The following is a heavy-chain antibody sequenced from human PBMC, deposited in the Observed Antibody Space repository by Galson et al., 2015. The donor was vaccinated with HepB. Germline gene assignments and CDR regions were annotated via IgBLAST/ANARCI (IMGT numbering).Heavy chain of an antibody. Sequence: SLRLSCAASGFTFSSYWMNWVRQAPGKGLEWVANIKQDGSESWYVDSVKGRFTISRDNAKNSLYLQMNSLRAEDTAVYYCARDVAVAVVGSFDIWGQGTMVTVSS. V-gene: IGHV3-7*01. CDR1: GFTFSSYW. D-gene: IGHD6-19*01. CDR2: IKQDGSES. J-gene: IGHJ3*02. CDR3: ARDVAVAVVGSFDI.